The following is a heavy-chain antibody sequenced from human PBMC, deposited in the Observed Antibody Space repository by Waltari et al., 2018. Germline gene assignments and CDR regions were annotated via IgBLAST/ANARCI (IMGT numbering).Heavy chain of an antibody. V-gene: IGHV3-21*01. CDR3: ARDGGGGSYYVY. D-gene: IGHD1-26*01. CDR1: GFTFSSYS. J-gene: IGHJ4*02. Sequence: EVQLVESGGGLVKPGGSLRLSCAASGFTFSSYSMTWVRQAPGKGLEWVSSISSSSYIYYADSVKGRFTISRDNAKNSLYLQMNSLRAEDTAVYYCARDGGGGSYYVYWGQGTLVTVSS. CDR2: ISSSSYI.